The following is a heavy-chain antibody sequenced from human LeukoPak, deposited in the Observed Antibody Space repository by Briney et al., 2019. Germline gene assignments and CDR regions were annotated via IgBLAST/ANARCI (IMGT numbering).Heavy chain of an antibody. D-gene: IGHD5-18*01. J-gene: IGHJ4*02. Sequence: KPSGTLSLTCTVSGGSISSRRAYWGWIRQPPGKGLEWIGSIYYSKNTYYNPSLKSRVTISADTSKNQFSLTLGSVSATDTAVYYCVSTRGFSYGYFDYWGQGTLVTVSS. CDR1: GGSISSRRAY. CDR3: VSTRGFSYGYFDY. V-gene: IGHV4-39*01. CDR2: IYYSKNT.